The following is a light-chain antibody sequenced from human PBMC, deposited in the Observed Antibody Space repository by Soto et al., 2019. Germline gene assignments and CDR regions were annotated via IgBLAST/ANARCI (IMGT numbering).Light chain of an antibody. CDR2: DVS. CDR1: SSDVGGSNF. V-gene: IGLV2-11*01. CDR3: CSYAGSYTLWV. J-gene: IGLJ3*02. Sequence: QSVLTQPRSVSGSPGQSVAISCTGTSSDVGGSNFVSWYQQHPGKAPKLIIYDVSKRPSGVPDRFSGSKSGNTASLTLSGLQAEDEADYYCCSYAGSYTLWVFGGGTKLTGL.